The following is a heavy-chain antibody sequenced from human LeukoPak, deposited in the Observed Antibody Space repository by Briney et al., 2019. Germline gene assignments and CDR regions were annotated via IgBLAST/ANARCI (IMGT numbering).Heavy chain of an antibody. CDR1: GGSMRSYY. J-gene: IGHJ2*01. CDR3: ARVPTLSWYFDL. CDR2: VYYTGST. V-gene: IGHV4-59*08. Sequence: SETLSLTCTVSGGSMRSYYWTWIRQPPGKGLECIGYVYYTGSTDYNPSLKSRVTISADMSKNQFSLKLSSVTAADTAVYYCARVPTLSWYFDLWGRGTLVTVSS.